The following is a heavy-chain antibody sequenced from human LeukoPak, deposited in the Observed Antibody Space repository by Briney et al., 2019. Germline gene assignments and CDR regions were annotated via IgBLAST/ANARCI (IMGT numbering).Heavy chain of an antibody. CDR3: AREGYYYDSSGSSPPDY. Sequence: SETLSLTCAVSGGSISSSNWWSWVRQPPGKGLEWIGEIYHSGSTNYNPSLKSRVTISVDRSKNQFSLKLSSVTAADTAVYYCAREGYYYDSSGSSPPDYWGQGTLVTVSS. V-gene: IGHV4-4*02. CDR1: GGSISSSNW. D-gene: IGHD3-22*01. CDR2: IYHSGST. J-gene: IGHJ4*02.